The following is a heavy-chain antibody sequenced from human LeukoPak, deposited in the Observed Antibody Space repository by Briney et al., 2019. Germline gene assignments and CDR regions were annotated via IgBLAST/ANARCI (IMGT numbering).Heavy chain of an antibody. V-gene: IGHV3-11*05. D-gene: IGHD6-13*01. CDR1: GFTFSDYY. CDR2: ISSTSIYT. CDR3: AREDGYSSSWYSDY. Sequence: PGGSLRLSCAASGFTFSDYYMSWIRQAPGKGLEWVSDISSTSIYTNYADSAKGRFTISRDNAKNSLYLQMNSLRAEDTAVYYCAREDGYSSSWYSDYWGQGTLVTVSS. J-gene: IGHJ4*02.